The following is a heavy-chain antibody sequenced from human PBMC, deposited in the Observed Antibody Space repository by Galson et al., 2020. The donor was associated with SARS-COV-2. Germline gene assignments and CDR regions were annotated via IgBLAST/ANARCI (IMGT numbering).Heavy chain of an antibody. J-gene: IGHJ3*02. CDR3: ARFWGGFDI. CDR1: GGYISPYY. V-gene: IGHV4-59*08. D-gene: IGHD7-27*01. Sequence: APETLSLTCPVSGGYISPYYWSWIRQPPGKGLEWIGYIYYSGNTNYNPSLKSRLTISIDRSKNQFSLKLSSVTAADTAVYYCARFWGGFDIWCQGTMVSVSS. CDR2: IYYSGNT.